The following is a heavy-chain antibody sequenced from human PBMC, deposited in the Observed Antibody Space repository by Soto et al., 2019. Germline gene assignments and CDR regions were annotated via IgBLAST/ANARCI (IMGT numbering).Heavy chain of an antibody. CDR3: AGYSGYEGPPDY. J-gene: IGHJ4*02. D-gene: IGHD5-12*01. CDR2: IYYSGST. CDR1: GGSISSYY. V-gene: IGHV4-59*08. Sequence: QVQLQESGPGLVKPSETLSLTCTVSGGSISSYYWSWIRQPPGKGLEWIGYIYYSGSTNYNPSLKSRVTISVDTSKNQFSLKLSSVTAADKAVYYCAGYSGYEGPPDYWGQGTLVTVSS.